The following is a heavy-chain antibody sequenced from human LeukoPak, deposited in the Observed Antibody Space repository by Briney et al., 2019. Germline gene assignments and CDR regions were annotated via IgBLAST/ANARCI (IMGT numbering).Heavy chain of an antibody. D-gene: IGHD6-13*01. CDR1: GFTFSSYA. CDR2: ISGSGGST. Sequence: GGSLRLSCAASGFTFSSYAMSWVRQAPGKGLEWVSGISGSGGSTYYADSVKGRFTISRDNSRNTLYLQMNSPRAEDTAVYYRATLPGYSSGWYEVNYWGQGTLVTVSS. CDR3: ATLPGYSSGWYEVNY. V-gene: IGHV3-23*01. J-gene: IGHJ4*02.